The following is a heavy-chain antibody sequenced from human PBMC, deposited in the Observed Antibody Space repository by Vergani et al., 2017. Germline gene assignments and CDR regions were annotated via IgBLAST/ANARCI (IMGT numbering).Heavy chain of an antibody. J-gene: IGHJ5*02. CDR3: ARISGPDYMLEFDP. D-gene: IGHD4-11*01. Sequence: ESGGGLVQPGGSLRLSCAASGFTFSSYSMNWVRQAPGKGLEWLAHIFSNDEKSYSTSLKSRLTISKDTSKSQVVLTMTNMDPVDTATYYCARISGPDYMLEFDPWGQGTLVTVSS. CDR2: IFSNDEK. CDR1: GFTFSSYSM. V-gene: IGHV2-26*01.